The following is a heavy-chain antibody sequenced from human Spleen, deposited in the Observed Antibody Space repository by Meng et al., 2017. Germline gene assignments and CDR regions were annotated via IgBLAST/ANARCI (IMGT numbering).Heavy chain of an antibody. CDR1: GFTFSAYA. D-gene: IGHD3-3*01. CDR2: TRASGHST. Sequence: GGSLRLSCASSGFTFSAYAMSWVRQAPGKGLDCVSSTRASGHSTSYADSGKGRFTISRDNAKNTLYLQMNSLRADDTAVYYCARDLGWVLFDYWGQGALVTVSS. CDR3: ARDLGWVLFDY. V-gene: IGHV3-23*01. J-gene: IGHJ4*02.